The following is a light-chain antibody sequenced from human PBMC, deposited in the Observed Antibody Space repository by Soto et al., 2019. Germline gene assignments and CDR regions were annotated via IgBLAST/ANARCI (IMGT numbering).Light chain of an antibody. CDR1: QSVRRIY. J-gene: IGKJ5*01. V-gene: IGKV3D-7*01. CDR3: QRGSNWPPIT. Sequence: EIVMAQSPAALSVSPGESVTLFGRASQSVRRIYISWCNHKPGQAPSLLISGASSRATGFPARVSGRGSGTNFTLTISRLDPEDFAVYYGQRGSNWPPITYGQGTRRKIK. CDR2: GAS.